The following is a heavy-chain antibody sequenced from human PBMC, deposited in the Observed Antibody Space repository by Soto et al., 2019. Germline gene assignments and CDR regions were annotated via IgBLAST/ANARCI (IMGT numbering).Heavy chain of an antibody. CDR2: IGTFSGDT. J-gene: IGHJ4*02. V-gene: IGHV1-18*01. Sequence: ASVKVSCNASGYSFLNDDVSWLRQAPGQGLEWMGWIGTFSGDTKYALKFQGRVTMTTDTSTTTVYMQLTNLRYDDTAVYFCARGRPTSLGTFDYWGEASMV. CDR3: ARGRPTSLGTFDY. CDR1: GYSFLNDD. D-gene: IGHD1-1*01.